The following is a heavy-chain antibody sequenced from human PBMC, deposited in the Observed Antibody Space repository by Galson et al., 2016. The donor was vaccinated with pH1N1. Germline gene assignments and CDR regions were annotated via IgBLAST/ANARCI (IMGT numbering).Heavy chain of an antibody. J-gene: IGHJ6*02. CDR2: IDHSGST. V-gene: IGHV4-34*01. Sequence: LTCAVYGGSFSGYYWSWIRQPPGKGLEWIGDIDHSGSTDYNPSLKGRVTISLDTARSHFSLNLTSVTAADTAIYYCARDLVGSDRYYHYGMDVWGQGTTVTVSS. CDR3: ARDLVGSDRYYHYGMDV. CDR1: GGSFSGYY. D-gene: IGHD2-15*01.